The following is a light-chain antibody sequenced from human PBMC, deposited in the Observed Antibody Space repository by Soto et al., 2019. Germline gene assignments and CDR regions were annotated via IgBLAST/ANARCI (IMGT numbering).Light chain of an antibody. J-gene: IGKJ1*01. V-gene: IGKV3-20*01. Sequence: EIVLTQSPGPLSLYPGERATLSCRASQSVSSSYLAWYQQKPGQAPRLLIYGASSRATGITDRFSGSGSGTDFTLTISRLEPEDFAVYYCQQYGSTPRTFGQGTKVEIK. CDR3: QQYGSTPRT. CDR2: GAS. CDR1: QSVSSSY.